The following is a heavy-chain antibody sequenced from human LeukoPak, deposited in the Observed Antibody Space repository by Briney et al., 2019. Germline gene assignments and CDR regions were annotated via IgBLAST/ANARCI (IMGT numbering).Heavy chain of an antibody. CDR2: INHSGST. CDR1: GGSFSGYY. Sequence: SETLSLTCAVYGGSFSGYYWSWIRQPPGKGLEWIGEINHSGSTNYNPSLKSRVTISVDTSKNQFSLKLSSVTAADTAVYYCARHYREPLYYFDYWGQGTLVTVSS. CDR3: ARHYREPLYYFDY. J-gene: IGHJ4*02. D-gene: IGHD1-14*01. V-gene: IGHV4-34*01.